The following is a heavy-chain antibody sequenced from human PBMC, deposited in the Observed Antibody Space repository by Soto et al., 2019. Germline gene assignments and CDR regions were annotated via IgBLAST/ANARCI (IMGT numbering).Heavy chain of an antibody. Sequence: QITLKESGPTLVQPTQTLTLTCTFSGFSLSTSAVGVNWIRQPPGKALEWLALIYWNDDKRYSPSLKSRLIITKDTSKNQVVLTMTNMDPVDTATYYCAHSPAAKYFDYWGQGTLVTVSS. CDR3: AHSPAAKYFDY. CDR1: GFSLSTSAVG. D-gene: IGHD2-2*01. CDR2: IYWNDDK. V-gene: IGHV2-5*01. J-gene: IGHJ4*02.